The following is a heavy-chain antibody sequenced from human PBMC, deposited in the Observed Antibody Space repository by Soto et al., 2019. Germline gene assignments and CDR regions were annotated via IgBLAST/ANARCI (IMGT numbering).Heavy chain of an antibody. CDR3: ARGLYDSSGGRCYLYFQH. D-gene: IGHD2-15*01. CDR2: IYYSGST. V-gene: IGHV4-30-4*01. J-gene: IGHJ1*01. Sequence: SETLSLTCTVSGGSISSGDYYWSWIRQPPGKGLEWIGYIYYSGSTYYNPSLKSRVTISVDTSKNQFSPKLSSVTAADTAVYYCARGLYDSSGGRCYLYFQHWGQGALVTVSS. CDR1: GGSISSGDYY.